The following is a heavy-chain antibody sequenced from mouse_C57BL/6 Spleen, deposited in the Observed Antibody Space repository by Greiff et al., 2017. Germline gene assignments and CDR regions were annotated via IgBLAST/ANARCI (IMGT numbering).Heavy chain of an antibody. CDR2: ISDGGSYT. CDR1: GFTFSSYA. J-gene: IGHJ3*01. V-gene: IGHV5-4*03. CDR3: ARGYDGLAY. D-gene: IGHD2-3*01. Sequence: EVMLVESGGGLVKPGGSLKLSCAASGFTFSSYAMSWVRQTPEKRLEWVATISDGGSYTYYPDNVKGRFTISRDNAKNNLYLQMSHLKSEDTAMYYCARGYDGLAYWGQGTLVTVSA.